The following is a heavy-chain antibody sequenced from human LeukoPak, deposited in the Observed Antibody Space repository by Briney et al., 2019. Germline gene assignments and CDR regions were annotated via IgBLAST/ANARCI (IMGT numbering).Heavy chain of an antibody. V-gene: IGHV3-33*01. CDR2: IWFDGSNK. Sequence: GRSLRLSCAASGFTFSSYGMHWVRQAPGKGLEWVAVIWFDGSNKFYRDSVRGRFTISRDGSKNSLYLQMNSLRAEDTAVYYCASGIQWLLQPWGAFDILGQGTMVTVSS. CDR3: ASGIQWLLQPWGAFDI. D-gene: IGHD6-19*01. J-gene: IGHJ3*02. CDR1: GFTFSSYG.